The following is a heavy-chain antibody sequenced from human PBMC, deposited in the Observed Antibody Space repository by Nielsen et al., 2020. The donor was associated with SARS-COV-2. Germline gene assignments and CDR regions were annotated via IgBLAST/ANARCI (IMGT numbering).Heavy chain of an antibody. CDR2: ISAYNGNT. D-gene: IGHD2-21*02. J-gene: IGHJ6*02. Sequence: ASVKVSCKASGYTFTSYGISWVRQAPGQGLEWMGWISAYNGNTNYAQKLQGRVTMTTDTSTSTAYMELRSLRSDDMAVYYCARDSVVTDYYYGMDVWGQGTTVTVSS. V-gene: IGHV1-18*03. CDR1: GYTFTSYG. CDR3: ARDSVVTDYYYGMDV.